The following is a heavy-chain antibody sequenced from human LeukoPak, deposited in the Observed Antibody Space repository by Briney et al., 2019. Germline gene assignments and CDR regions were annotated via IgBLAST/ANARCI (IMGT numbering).Heavy chain of an antibody. J-gene: IGHJ6*03. CDR1: GHTFSSYD. Sequence: GGALRLSCSASGHTFSSYDMNWVRQAPGKGLEWASFISSSSSYRNYADSVKGRFTISRDNAKNSLYLQMTSLRVEDTAVSYCARGYCSSTSCYADYYYYMDVWGKGTTVTVSS. CDR2: ISSSSSYR. V-gene: IGHV3-21*01. D-gene: IGHD2-2*01. CDR3: ARGYCSSTSCYADYYYYMDV.